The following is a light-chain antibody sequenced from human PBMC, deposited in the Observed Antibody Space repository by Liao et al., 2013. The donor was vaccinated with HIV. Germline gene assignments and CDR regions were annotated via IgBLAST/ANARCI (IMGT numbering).Light chain of an antibody. CDR1: NLGDKY. Sequence: SYDLTQPPSVSVSPGQTANITCSGENLGDKYASWYQQKPGQSPVLLIYQDNKRPSGIPERYTGSNSGITATLTISRTQAIDEADYYCQTWDSRTYVFGSGTRVTVL. V-gene: IGLV3-1*01. CDR2: QDN. CDR3: QTWDSRTYV. J-gene: IGLJ1*01.